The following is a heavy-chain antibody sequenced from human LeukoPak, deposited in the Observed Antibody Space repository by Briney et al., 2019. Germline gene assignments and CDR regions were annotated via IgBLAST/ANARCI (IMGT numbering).Heavy chain of an antibody. Sequence: GGSLRLSCAASGFDFSSNWMHWVRHAPGQGLVWVSRIKGDGISTNYADSVKGRFTISRDIAKNTLYLQMNSLRADDTGVYYCAKDHYWSIDYWGRGTLVTVSS. CDR2: IKGDGIST. CDR1: GFDFSSNW. V-gene: IGHV3-74*01. D-gene: IGHD3-3*01. CDR3: AKDHYWSIDY. J-gene: IGHJ4*02.